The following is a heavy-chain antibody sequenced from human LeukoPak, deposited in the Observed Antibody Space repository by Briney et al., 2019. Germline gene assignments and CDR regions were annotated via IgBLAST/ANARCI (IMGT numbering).Heavy chain of an antibody. Sequence: GGSLRLSCAASGFTFSSYAMHWVRQAPGKGLEWVAVISYDGSNKYYADSVKGRFTISRDNAKNSLYLQMNSLRAEDTAVYYCARDHGSGWPYDAFDIWGQGTMVTVSS. D-gene: IGHD6-19*01. CDR1: GFTFSSYA. V-gene: IGHV3-30-3*01. CDR3: ARDHGSGWPYDAFDI. J-gene: IGHJ3*02. CDR2: ISYDGSNK.